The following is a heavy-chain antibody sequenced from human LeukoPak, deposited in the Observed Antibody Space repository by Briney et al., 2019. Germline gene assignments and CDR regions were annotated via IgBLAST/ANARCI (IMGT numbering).Heavy chain of an antibody. CDR3: ASTGQGYSSSWYFDY. V-gene: IGHV1-46*01. D-gene: IGHD6-13*01. CDR2: INPSGGST. Sequence: ASVKVSCKASGYTFTSYYMHWVRQAPGQGLEWMGIINPSGGSTSYAQKFQGRVTMTRDMSTSTVYMELSSLRSEDTAVYYCASTGQGYSSSWYFDYWGQGTLVTVSS. CDR1: GYTFTSYY. J-gene: IGHJ4*02.